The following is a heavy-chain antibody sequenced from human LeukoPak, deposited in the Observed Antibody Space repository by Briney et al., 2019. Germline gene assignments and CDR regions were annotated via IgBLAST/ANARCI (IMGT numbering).Heavy chain of an antibody. V-gene: IGHV3-30*04. CDR1: GITFSSYA. Sequence: GRSLRLSCAASGITFSSYAMHWVRQAPGKGPEWVAVISYDGRNKDYADSVKGRFTISRDNSKNTLYLQMNSLRAEDTAVYYCARDRYGMDVWGQGTTVTVSS. CDR3: ARDRYGMDV. J-gene: IGHJ6*02. CDR2: ISYDGRNK.